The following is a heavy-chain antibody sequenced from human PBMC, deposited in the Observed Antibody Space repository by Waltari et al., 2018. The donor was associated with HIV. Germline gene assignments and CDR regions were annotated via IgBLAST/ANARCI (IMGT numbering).Heavy chain of an antibody. V-gene: IGHV4-31*01. J-gene: IGHJ4*02. Sequence: QVQLQESGPGLVKSSQTLSLTCTVSGGSISSGGYYWNWIRQHPGKGLEWIGYLQHSGSTYYNPSLKSLVSISVNTSKNQVSLNRTSVTAADTAVYYCARVSDSYGTVFEYWGQGTLVSVSS. CDR2: LQHSGST. CDR3: ARVSDSYGTVFEY. D-gene: IGHD3-10*01. CDR1: GGSISSGGYY.